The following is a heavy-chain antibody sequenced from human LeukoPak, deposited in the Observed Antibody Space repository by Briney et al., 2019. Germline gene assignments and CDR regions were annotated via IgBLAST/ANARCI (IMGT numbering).Heavy chain of an antibody. J-gene: IGHJ4*02. CDR1: GFTFSSYW. CDR2: IKQDGSEK. D-gene: IGHD6-13*01. CDR3: ARARGIAAAGTGISYFDY. Sequence: GGSLRLSCAASGFTFSSYWMSWVPQAPGKGLEWVANIKQDGSEKYYVDSVKGRFTISRDNAKNSLYLQMNSLRAEDTAVYYCARARGIAAAGTGISYFDYWGQGTLVTVSS. V-gene: IGHV3-7*01.